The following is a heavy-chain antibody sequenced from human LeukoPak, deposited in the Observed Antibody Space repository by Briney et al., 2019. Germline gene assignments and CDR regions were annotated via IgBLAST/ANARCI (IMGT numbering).Heavy chain of an antibody. V-gene: IGHV1-2*02. D-gene: IGHD1-26*01. CDR3: ATEGGGSYWDWFDT. CDR1: GYTFSGYY. Sequence: ASVKVSCKASGYTFSGYYIHWVRQAPGQGLEWMGWINPNIGVTNYAQKFQDRVTMTRDTSISTAYMDLSSLRSDDTAVYYCATEGGGSYWDWFDTWGQGTLVTVSS. J-gene: IGHJ5*02. CDR2: INPNIGVT.